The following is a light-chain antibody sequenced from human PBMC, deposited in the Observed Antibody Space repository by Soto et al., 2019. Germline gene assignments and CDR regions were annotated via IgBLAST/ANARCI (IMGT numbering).Light chain of an antibody. J-gene: IGKJ1*01. CDR2: RAS. Sequence: DIKMTHFPSTLSSSVGDSVTITCRARRSVDTWLAWYQQKPGQAPSLLIYRASSLESGVPSRFSGSGSGTEFTLTIRSLQPDDFATYYCQQYNNYPRTFGQGTKVEVK. CDR3: QQYNNYPRT. V-gene: IGKV1-5*03. CDR1: RSVDTW.